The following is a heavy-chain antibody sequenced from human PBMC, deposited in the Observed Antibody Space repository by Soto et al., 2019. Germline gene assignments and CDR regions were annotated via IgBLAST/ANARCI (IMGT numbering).Heavy chain of an antibody. CDR1: GGSFNNYF. J-gene: IGHJ5*02. Sequence: QVQLQQWGAGLLKPSETLSLTCGVSGGSFNNYFWSWIRQSPGKGLEWIGEINHTGSTNYNPSLKSRVTITVDTSKKQFSLRLSSVTAADTAVYYCASQVGVPSNWVGVAWGQGTLVTVSS. CDR3: ASQVGVPSNWVGVA. D-gene: IGHD6-13*01. V-gene: IGHV4-34*01. CDR2: INHTGST.